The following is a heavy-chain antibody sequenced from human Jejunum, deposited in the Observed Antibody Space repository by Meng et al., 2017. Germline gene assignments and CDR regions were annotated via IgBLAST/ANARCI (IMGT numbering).Heavy chain of an antibody. D-gene: IGHD6-13*01. J-gene: IGHJ4*02. CDR2: VFYSGTT. Sequence: QVQLQESGPGLVKPSETLSPTCTVSGGSISSRSYYWGWIRQPPGKGLEWIASVFYSGTTYYNPSLQSRVTISIDTSKNQFSMRLTSVTATDTSVYYCARLANSSPDYWGRGTLVTVS. CDR1: GGSISSRSYY. CDR3: ARLANSSPDY. V-gene: IGHV4-39*01.